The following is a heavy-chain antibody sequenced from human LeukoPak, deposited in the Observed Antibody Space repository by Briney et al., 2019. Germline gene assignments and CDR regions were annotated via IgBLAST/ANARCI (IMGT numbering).Heavy chain of an antibody. Sequence: SETLSLTCTVSGGSISSYYWSCIRQPPGKGLEWIGYIYYSGSTNYNPSLKSRVTISVDTSKNQFSLKLSSVTAADTAVYYCARGGGAPHLFDYWGQGTLVTVSS. V-gene: IGHV4-59*01. D-gene: IGHD1-26*01. CDR2: IYYSGST. CDR1: GGSISSYY. J-gene: IGHJ4*02. CDR3: ARGGGAPHLFDY.